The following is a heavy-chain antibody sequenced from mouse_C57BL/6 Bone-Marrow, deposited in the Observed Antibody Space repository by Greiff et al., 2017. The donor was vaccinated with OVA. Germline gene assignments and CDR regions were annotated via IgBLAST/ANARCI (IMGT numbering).Heavy chain of an antibody. CDR2: ISSGGSYT. J-gene: IGHJ3*01. CDR3: ARHWDGAWFAY. D-gene: IGHD4-1*01. CDR1: GFTFSSYG. V-gene: IGHV5-6*02. Sequence: DVMLVESGGDLVKPGGSLKLSCAASGFTFSSYGMSWVRQTPDKRLEWVATISSGGSYTYYPDSVKGRFTISRDNAKNTLYLQMSSLKSEDTAMYYCARHWDGAWFAYWGQGTLVTVSA.